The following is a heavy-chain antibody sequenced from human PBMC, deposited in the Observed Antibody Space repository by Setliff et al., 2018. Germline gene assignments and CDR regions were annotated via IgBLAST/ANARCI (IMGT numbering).Heavy chain of an antibody. CDR2: INTNTGNP. CDR1: GYSFSTYA. Sequence: ASVKVSCKASGYSFSTYAMSWIRQAPGQGLEWMGWINTNTGNPSYAPGFTGRFVFSLDTSVSTAYLQISSLKPEDTAMYYCARASRFATIVWKGDYYMDVWGKGTTVTVSS. CDR3: ARASRFATIVWKGDYYMDV. D-gene: IGHD3-16*02. J-gene: IGHJ6*03. V-gene: IGHV7-4-1*02.